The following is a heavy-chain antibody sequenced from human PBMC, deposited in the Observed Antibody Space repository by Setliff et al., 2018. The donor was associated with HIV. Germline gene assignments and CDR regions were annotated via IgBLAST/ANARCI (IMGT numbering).Heavy chain of an antibody. D-gene: IGHD3-10*01. J-gene: IGHJ5*02. CDR3: AGRHRSGSYFDP. Sequence: GGSLRLSCAVSGFIFRNYWMTWVCQAPGRGLEWVASINQDESEKYYVDSVKDRFTISRDNAQNSLYLQMNSLGAEDTAVYYCAGRHRSGSYFDPWGQGTLVTVSS. CDR2: INQDESEK. CDR1: GFIFRNYW. V-gene: IGHV3-7*01.